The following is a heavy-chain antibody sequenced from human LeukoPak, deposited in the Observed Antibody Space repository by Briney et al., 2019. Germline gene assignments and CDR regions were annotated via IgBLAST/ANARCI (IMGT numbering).Heavy chain of an antibody. V-gene: IGHV1-69*13. Sequence: ASVKVSCKPSGGTFSSYAISWVRQAPGQGLEWIGGIIPIFGTANYAQKFQGRVTITADESTSTAYMELSSLRSEDTAVYYCARGNVDTAMVIDYWGQGTLVTVSS. J-gene: IGHJ4*02. D-gene: IGHD5-18*01. CDR2: IIPIFGTA. CDR3: ARGNVDTAMVIDY. CDR1: GGTFSSYA.